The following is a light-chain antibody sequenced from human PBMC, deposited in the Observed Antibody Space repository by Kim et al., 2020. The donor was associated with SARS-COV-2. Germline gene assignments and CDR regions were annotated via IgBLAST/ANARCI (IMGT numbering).Light chain of an antibody. CDR2: STT. Sequence: PGGTVTLTCASSTGAVTSGYYPSWFQQKPGQAPRALIYSTTNKYSWTPARFSGSLLGDKAALTLSGVQHEDEAEYYCLLYYGGAQVFGGGTKLTVL. CDR3: LLYYGGAQV. V-gene: IGLV7-43*01. J-gene: IGLJ3*02. CDR1: TGAVTSGYY.